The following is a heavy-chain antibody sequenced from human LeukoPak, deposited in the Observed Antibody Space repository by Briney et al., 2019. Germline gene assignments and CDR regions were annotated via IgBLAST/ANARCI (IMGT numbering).Heavy chain of an antibody. CDR1: GGSFSGYY. CDR2: INHSGST. V-gene: IGHV4-34*01. Sequence: SETLSLTCAVYGGSFSGYYWSWIRQPPGKGLEWIGEINHSGSTNYNPSLRSRVTISVDTSKNQFSLKLSSVTAADTAVYYCARGAGYSSSWYNYWGQGTLVTVSS. J-gene: IGHJ4*02. D-gene: IGHD6-13*01. CDR3: ARGAGYSSSWYNY.